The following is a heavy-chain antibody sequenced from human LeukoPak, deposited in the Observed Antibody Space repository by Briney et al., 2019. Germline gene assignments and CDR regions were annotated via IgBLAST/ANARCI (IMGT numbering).Heavy chain of an antibody. J-gene: IGHJ4*02. D-gene: IGHD6-13*01. Sequence: GGSLRLSCAASGFTFSSYAMSWVRQAPGKGLEWVSAISGSGGSTYYADSVEGRFTISRDNSKNTLYLQMNSLRAEDTAVYYCAKVFGVGIAAAAMYYFDYWGQGTLVTVSS. CDR1: GFTFSSYA. V-gene: IGHV3-23*01. CDR3: AKVFGVGIAAAAMYYFDY. CDR2: ISGSGGST.